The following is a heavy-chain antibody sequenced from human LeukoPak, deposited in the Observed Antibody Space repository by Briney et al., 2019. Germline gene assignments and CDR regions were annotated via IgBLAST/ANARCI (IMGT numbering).Heavy chain of an antibody. CDR1: GGSISSGGYY. J-gene: IGHJ4*02. CDR3: ARVAGSSSSLLDY. CDR2: IYYSGST. Sequence: PSETLSLTCTVSGGSISSGGYYWSWIRQHPGKGLEWIGYIYYSGSTYYNPSLKSRVTISVDTSKNQFSLKLSSVTAADTAVYYCARVAGSSSSLLDYWGQGTLVTVSS. V-gene: IGHV4-31*03. D-gene: IGHD6-6*01.